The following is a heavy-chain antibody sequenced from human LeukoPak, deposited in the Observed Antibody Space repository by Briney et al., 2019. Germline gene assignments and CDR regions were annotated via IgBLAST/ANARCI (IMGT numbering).Heavy chain of an antibody. V-gene: IGHV3-30*02. CDR1: GFTFSSYG. CDR2: IRYDGSNK. J-gene: IGHJ6*03. Sequence: GGSLRLSCAASGFTFSSYGMHWVRQAPGKGLEWVAFIRYDGSNKYYADSVKGRFTISRDDSKNTLYLQMNSLRVEDTAVYYCAKGSFYCNGNSCPQYYYYMDVWGKGTTVTVSS. D-gene: IGHD2/OR15-2a*01. CDR3: AKGSFYCNGNSCPQYYYYMDV.